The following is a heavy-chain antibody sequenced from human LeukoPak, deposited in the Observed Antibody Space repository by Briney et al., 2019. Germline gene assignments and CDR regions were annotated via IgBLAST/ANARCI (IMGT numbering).Heavy chain of an antibody. CDR1: GYTFTSYG. J-gene: IGHJ5*02. Sequence: ASVKVFCKASGYTFTSYGISWVRQAPGQGLEWMGWISAYNGDTNYAQKLQGRVTMTTDTSTSTAYMELRSLRSDDTAVYYCARSPEGDWFDPWGQGTLVTVSS. CDR3: ARSPEGDWFDP. V-gene: IGHV1-18*01. CDR2: ISAYNGDT. D-gene: IGHD1-14*01.